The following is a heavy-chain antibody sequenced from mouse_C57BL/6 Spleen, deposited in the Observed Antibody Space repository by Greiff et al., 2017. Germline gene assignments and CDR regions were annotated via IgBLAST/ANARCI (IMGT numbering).Heavy chain of an antibody. CDR2: INPGSGGT. V-gene: IGHV1-54*01. Sequence: QVQLQQSGAELVRPGTSVKVSCKASGYAFTNYLIEWVKQRPGQGLEWIGVINPGSGGTNYNEKFKGKATLTADKSSSTAYMQLSSLTSEDSAVYFCARHPITTVVHFDYWGQGTTLTVSS. J-gene: IGHJ2*01. CDR1: GYAFTNYL. D-gene: IGHD1-1*01. CDR3: ARHPITTVVHFDY.